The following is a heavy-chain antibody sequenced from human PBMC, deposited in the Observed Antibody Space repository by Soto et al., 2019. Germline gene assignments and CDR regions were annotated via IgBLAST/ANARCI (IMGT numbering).Heavy chain of an antibody. Sequence: QVQLQESGPGLVKPSQTLSLTCTVSGGSISSGGYYWSWIRQHPGKGLEWIGYIYYSGGTYYNPSLKIRGTTPVDTSKNQCSLKLSSVTAADTAVYYCARGEMATILIDYWGQGTLVTVSS. CDR2: IYYSGGT. V-gene: IGHV4-31*03. J-gene: IGHJ4*02. CDR1: GGSISSGGYY. D-gene: IGHD5-12*01. CDR3: ARGEMATILIDY.